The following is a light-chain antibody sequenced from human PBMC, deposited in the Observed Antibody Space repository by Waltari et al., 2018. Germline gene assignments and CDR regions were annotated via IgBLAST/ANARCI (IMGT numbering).Light chain of an antibody. Sequence: DIQMTQSPSSLSASVGDTGTIVCRASQSISIYLNWYQQKPGKPPKLLIFSASSLQSGVPSRFSGSGSGTEFTLTITSLQPEDFATYFCQQSNIMGTFGPGTTVDIK. CDR1: QSISIY. CDR2: SAS. J-gene: IGKJ3*01. CDR3: QQSNIMGT. V-gene: IGKV1-39*01.